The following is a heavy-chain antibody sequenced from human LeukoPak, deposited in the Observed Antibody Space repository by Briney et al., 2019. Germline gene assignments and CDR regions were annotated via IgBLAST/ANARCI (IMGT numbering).Heavy chain of an antibody. CDR3: STEGKYCGGANGGKY. J-gene: IGHJ4*02. V-gene: IGHV1-2*02. CDR2: IIPDSGGA. D-gene: IGHD2-21*01. CDR1: GYTFTNYY. Sequence: ASVKVSCKTSGYTFTNYYVHWVRQAPGQGLEWMGYIIPDSGGADYDQTFQGRVTMTRDKSISTVYMELSSLRSDDTAVYYCSTEGKYCGGANGGKYWGQGTLVTVSS.